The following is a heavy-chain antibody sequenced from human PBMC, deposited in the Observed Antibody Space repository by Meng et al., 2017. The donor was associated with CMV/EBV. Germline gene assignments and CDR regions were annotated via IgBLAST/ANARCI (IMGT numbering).Heavy chain of an antibody. Sequence: GGSLRLSCAASGFTFSSYGMHWVRQAPGKGLEWVAFIWYDGSEEYYADHVKGRFTISRDNYRHMLYLQMNNLRAEDTAVYYCAKAPYSGGFDSWGQGTLVTVSS. CDR1: GFTFSSYG. CDR2: IWYDGSEE. V-gene: IGHV3-33*03. J-gene: IGHJ4*02. D-gene: IGHD3-10*01. CDR3: AKAPYSGGFDS.